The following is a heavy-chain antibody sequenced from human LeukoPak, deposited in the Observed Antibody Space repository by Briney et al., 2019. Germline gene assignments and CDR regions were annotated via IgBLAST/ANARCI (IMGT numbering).Heavy chain of an antibody. CDR3: ARDGRRYCSGGSCYSDI. J-gene: IGHJ3*02. CDR1: GYTFTSYG. D-gene: IGHD2-15*01. V-gene: IGHV1-18*01. CDR2: ISAYNGNT. Sequence: ASVKVSCKASGYTFTSYGISWVRQAPGQGLEWMGWISAYNGNTNYAQKLQGRVTMTTDASTSTAYMELRSLRSDDTAVYYGARDGRRYCSGGSCYSDIWGQGTMVTVSS.